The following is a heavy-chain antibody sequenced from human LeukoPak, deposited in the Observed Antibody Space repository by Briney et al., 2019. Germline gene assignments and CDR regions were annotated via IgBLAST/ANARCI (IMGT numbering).Heavy chain of an antibody. D-gene: IGHD6-19*01. CDR3: GKGSLAVAATPLDF. Sequence: GGSLRLSCTASGFDFSNSFMSWVRPAPGKGLEWISYISSRSTTIYYADSVKGRFTISRDNGKNTVYLQMNNLGVDDTAVFYCGKGSLAVAATPLDFWGQGTLVTVSS. V-gene: IGHV3-11*01. CDR2: ISSRSTTI. CDR1: GFDFSNSF. J-gene: IGHJ4*02.